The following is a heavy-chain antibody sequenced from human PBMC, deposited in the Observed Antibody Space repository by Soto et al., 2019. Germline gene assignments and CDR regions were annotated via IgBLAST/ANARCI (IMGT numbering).Heavy chain of an antibody. CDR3: ARLGTFDY. CDR1: GGSISSSSYY. V-gene: IGHV4-39*01. J-gene: IGHJ4*02. CDR2: IYYSGST. Sequence: SETLSLTCTVSGGSISSSSYYWGWIRQPPGKGLEWIGSIYYSGSTYYNPSLKSRVTISVDTSKNQFSLKLSSVTAADTAVYYCARLGTFDYWGQGTLVTVSS. D-gene: IGHD1-1*01.